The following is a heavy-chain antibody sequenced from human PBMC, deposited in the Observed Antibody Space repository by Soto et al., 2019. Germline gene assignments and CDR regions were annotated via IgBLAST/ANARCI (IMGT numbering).Heavy chain of an antibody. CDR3: AKDSTPGFVCSSTSCLVDY. CDR2: ISYDGSNK. D-gene: IGHD2-2*01. J-gene: IGHJ4*02. Sequence: QVQLVESGGGVVQPGRSLRLSCAASGFTFSSYGMHWVRQAPGKGLEWVAVISYDGSNKYYADSVKGRFTISRDNSKNTLYLQMNSLRAEDTAVYYCAKDSTPGFVCSSTSCLVDYWGQGTLVTVSS. V-gene: IGHV3-30*18. CDR1: GFTFSSYG.